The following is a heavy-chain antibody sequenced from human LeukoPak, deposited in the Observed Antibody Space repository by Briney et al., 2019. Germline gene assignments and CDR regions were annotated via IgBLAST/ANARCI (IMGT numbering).Heavy chain of an antibody. V-gene: IGHV3-30*04. Sequence: GGSLRLSCAASGFTFSSHAMHWVRQAPGKGLEWVAVISYDGSNKYYADSVKGRFTISRDNSKNTLYLQMNSLRAEDTAVYYCAKAASSGFYYYYYKDVWGKGTTVTVSS. J-gene: IGHJ6*03. D-gene: IGHD3-22*01. CDR1: GFTFSSHA. CDR2: ISYDGSNK. CDR3: AKAASSGFYYYYYKDV.